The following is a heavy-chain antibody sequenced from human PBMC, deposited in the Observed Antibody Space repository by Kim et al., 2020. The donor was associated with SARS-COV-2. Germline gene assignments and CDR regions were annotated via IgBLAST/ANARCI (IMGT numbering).Heavy chain of an antibody. CDR3: ARELPCHYFDY. Sequence: TIQYADSVKYRFTISRDNAKNSLYLQMNSLRDEDTAVYYCARELPCHYFDYSGRGALVTVSS. CDR2: TI. J-gene: IGHJ4*02. V-gene: IGHV3-48*02. D-gene: IGHD2-2*01.